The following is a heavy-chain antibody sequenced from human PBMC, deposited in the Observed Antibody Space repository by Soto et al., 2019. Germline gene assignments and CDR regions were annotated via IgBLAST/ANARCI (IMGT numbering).Heavy chain of an antibody. J-gene: IGHJ4*02. CDR2: IYYSGST. CDR1: GGSISSGGYY. V-gene: IGHV4-31*03. CDR3: ARVGYCTNGVCYILPYFDY. D-gene: IGHD2-8*01. Sequence: QVQLQESGPGLVKPSQTLSLTCTVSGGSISSGGYYWSWIRQHPGKGLEWIGYIYYSGSTYYNPSLKSRVTISVDTSKNQFSLKLSSVTAADTVVYYWARVGYCTNGVCYILPYFDYWGQGTLVTVSS.